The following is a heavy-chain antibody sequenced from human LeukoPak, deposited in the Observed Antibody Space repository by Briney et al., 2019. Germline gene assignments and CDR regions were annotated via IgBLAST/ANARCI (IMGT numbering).Heavy chain of an antibody. CDR1: GYTPTELS. CDR2: FDPEDGET. D-gene: IGHD2-15*01. V-gene: IGHV1-24*01. Sequence: GASVKVSCKVSGYTPTELSMHWVRQAPGKGLEWMGGFDPEDGETIYAQKFQGRVTMTEDTSTDTAYMELSSLRSEDTAVYYCTACSGGSCYYYYGMDVWGQGTTVTVSS. CDR3: TACSGGSCYYYYGMDV. J-gene: IGHJ6*02.